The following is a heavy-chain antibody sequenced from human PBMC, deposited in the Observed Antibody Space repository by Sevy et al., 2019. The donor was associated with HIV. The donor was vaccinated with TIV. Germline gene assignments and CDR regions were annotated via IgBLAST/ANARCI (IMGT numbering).Heavy chain of an antibody. J-gene: IGHJ4*02. CDR3: ARDRMLYGSGSAYPLAH. V-gene: IGHV1-18*01. CDR1: GYTFNSHG. Sequence: ASVKVSCKASGYTFNSHGISWVRQAPGQGLEWMGWISAFNGNKNSAQKFQGRVAMTTDTSTSTAYMELGGLKPDDTAVYYCARDRMLYGSGSAYPLAHWGQGTLVTVSS. CDR2: ISAFNGNK. D-gene: IGHD3-10*01.